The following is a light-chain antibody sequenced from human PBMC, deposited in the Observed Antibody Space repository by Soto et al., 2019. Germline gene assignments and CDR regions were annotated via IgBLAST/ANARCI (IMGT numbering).Light chain of an antibody. CDR3: QQYSSSRT. CDR1: QSVSSNH. Sequence: DIVLTQSPGTLSLSPGERATLYCRASQSVSSNHLAWYQQKPGQAPRLLIYGGSSRATGLPVRFSGSGSETDFTLTITRLEPEDFAMYYCQQYSSSRTFGQGTKVDIK. V-gene: IGKV3-20*01. CDR2: GGS. J-gene: IGKJ1*01.